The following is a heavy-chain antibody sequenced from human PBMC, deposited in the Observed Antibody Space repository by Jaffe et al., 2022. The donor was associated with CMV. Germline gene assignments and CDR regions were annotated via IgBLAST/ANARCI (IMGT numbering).Heavy chain of an antibody. CDR2: IYYSGST. CDR1: GGSISSYY. Sequence: QVQLQESGPGLVKPSETLSLTCTVSGGSISSYYWSWIRQPPGKGLEWIGYIYYSGSTNYNPSLKSRVTISVDTSKNQFSLKLSSVTAADTAVYYCARDRAGAGLLHYMDVWGKGTTVTVSS. V-gene: IGHV4-59*01. CDR3: ARDRAGAGLLHYMDV. J-gene: IGHJ6*03. D-gene: IGHD2-15*01.